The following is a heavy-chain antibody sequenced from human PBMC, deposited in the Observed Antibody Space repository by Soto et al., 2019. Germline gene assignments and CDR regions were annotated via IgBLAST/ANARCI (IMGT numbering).Heavy chain of an antibody. D-gene: IGHD3-10*01. Sequence: GGSLRLSCAVSGFTFSSYSVNWVRQTPRKGLEWVSYISSSSNTIYYADSVKGRFTVSTDNAKNSLYLQMNSLRDEDTAVYYCARSLYGLDYCSQGTLVTVSS. J-gene: IGHJ4*02. V-gene: IGHV3-48*02. CDR2: ISSSSNTI. CDR1: GFTFSSYS. CDR3: ARSLYGLDY.